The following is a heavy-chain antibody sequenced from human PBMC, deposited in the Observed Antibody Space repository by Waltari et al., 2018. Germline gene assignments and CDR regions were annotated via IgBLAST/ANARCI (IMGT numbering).Heavy chain of an antibody. CDR1: GGSFSGYY. CDR2: INHSGST. CDR3: ARGPSRASISSSWYREYFQH. D-gene: IGHD6-13*01. V-gene: IGHV4-34*01. J-gene: IGHJ1*01. Sequence: QVQLQQWGAGLLKPSETLSLTCAVYGGSFSGYYWSWIRQPPGKGLEWIGEINHSGSTNYNPSLKSRVTISVDTSKNQFSLKLSSVTAADTAVYYCARGPSRASISSSWYREYFQHWGQGTLVTVSS.